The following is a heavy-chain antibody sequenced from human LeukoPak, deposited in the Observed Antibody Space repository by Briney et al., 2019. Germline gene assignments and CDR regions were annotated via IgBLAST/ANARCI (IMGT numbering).Heavy chain of an antibody. V-gene: IGHV3-74*01. CDR1: GFTFSSYW. J-gene: IGHJ5*01. CDR3: ARDEGGVYSSSWFDS. Sequence: GGSLRLSCAASGFTFSSYWMHWVRQAPGKGLVWVSRIYADGSGTSYADSVKGRFTISRDNSKNTLYLQMNSLRAEDTAVYYCARDEGGVYSSSWFDSWGQGTLVTVSS. CDR2: IYADGSGT. D-gene: IGHD6-13*01.